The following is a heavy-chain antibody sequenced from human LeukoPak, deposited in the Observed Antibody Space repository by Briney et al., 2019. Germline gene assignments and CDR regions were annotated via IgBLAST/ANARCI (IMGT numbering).Heavy chain of an antibody. Sequence: PSETLSLTCTVSGGSISSYYWSWIRQPAGKGLEWIGRIYTSGSTNYNPSLKSRVTMPVDTSKNQFSLKLSSVTAADTAVYYCARDPHQYCSGGSCYYNWFDPWGQGTLVTVSS. J-gene: IGHJ5*02. D-gene: IGHD2-15*01. V-gene: IGHV4-4*07. CDR2: IYTSGST. CDR3: ARDPHQYCSGGSCYYNWFDP. CDR1: GGSISSYY.